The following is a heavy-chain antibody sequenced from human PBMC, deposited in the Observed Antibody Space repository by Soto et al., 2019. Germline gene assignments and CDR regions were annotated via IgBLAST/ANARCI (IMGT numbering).Heavy chain of an antibody. J-gene: IGHJ6*02. CDR3: ARDGLRRYSSSWYPRAYYYGMDV. CDR1: GVTFSSYN. D-gene: IGHD6-13*01. Sequence: GGSLKLSCADSGVTFSSYNMNWVRQAPGKGLEWVSSISSSSSYIYYADSVKGRFTISRDNAKNSPYLQMNSLRAEDTAVYYCARDGLRRYSSSWYPRAYYYGMDVWGQGTTVTVSS. CDR2: ISSSSSYI. V-gene: IGHV3-21*01.